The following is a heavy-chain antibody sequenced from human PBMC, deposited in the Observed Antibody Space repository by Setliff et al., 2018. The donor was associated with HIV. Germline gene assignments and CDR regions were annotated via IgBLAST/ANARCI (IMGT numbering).Heavy chain of an antibody. CDR3: VGPFGYNGFYI. J-gene: IGHJ3*02. CDR1: GFTFSSYW. V-gene: IGHV3-74*01. CDR2: INNDGSST. D-gene: IGHD6-25*01. Sequence: PGGSLRLSCAASGFTFSSYWMHWVRQAPGKGLVWVSRINNDGSSTTYADSVKGRFTISKDIAKNTLNLQMNSLRAEDTAIYYCVGPFGYNGFYIWGQGTMVTVSS.